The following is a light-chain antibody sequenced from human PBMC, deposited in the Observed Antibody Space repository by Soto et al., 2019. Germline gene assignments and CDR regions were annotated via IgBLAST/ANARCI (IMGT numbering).Light chain of an antibody. CDR3: SSSTSSSSYV. J-gene: IGLJ1*01. CDR2: EVS. CDR1: SSDVGGYNY. Sequence: QSALTQPASVSGSPGQSITISCTGTSSDVGGYNYVSWYQQHPGKAPKLMIYEVSNRPSGVSNRFSGPKSGNTACLTISGLPAEDEADYYCSSSTSSSSYVFGTGTKVTVL. V-gene: IGLV2-14*01.